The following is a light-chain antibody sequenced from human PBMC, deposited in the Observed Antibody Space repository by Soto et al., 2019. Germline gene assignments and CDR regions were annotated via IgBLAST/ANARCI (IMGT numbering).Light chain of an antibody. Sequence: IQLTQSPSSLSASVGDRVTITCRASQGIGSYLAWYQQRSGKAPTLLIFAESSLRSGVPSRFSGSGSGTEFTLTISSLQPEDFATYFCQQSSSPPWTFGQGTKVDIK. V-gene: IGKV1-39*01. CDR3: QQSSSPPWT. CDR1: QGIGSY. CDR2: AES. J-gene: IGKJ1*01.